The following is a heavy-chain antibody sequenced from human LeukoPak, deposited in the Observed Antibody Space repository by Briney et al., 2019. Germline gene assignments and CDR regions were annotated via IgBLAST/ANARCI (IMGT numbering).Heavy chain of an antibody. J-gene: IGHJ4*02. Sequence: GRSLRLSCAASGFTFSSYWMSWVRQAPGKGLEWVANIKQDGSEKYYVDSVKGRFTISRDNAKNSLYLQMNSLRAEDTAVYHCARWSMVRGVIITHLFDYWGQGTLVTVSS. CDR2: IKQDGSEK. CDR1: GFTFSSYW. V-gene: IGHV3-7*03. D-gene: IGHD3-10*01. CDR3: ARWSMVRGVIITHLFDY.